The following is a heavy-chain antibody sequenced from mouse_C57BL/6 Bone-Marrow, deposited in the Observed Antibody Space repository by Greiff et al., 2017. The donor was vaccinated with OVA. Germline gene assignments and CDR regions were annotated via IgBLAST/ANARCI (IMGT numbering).Heavy chain of an antibody. CDR3: AREYSSGYDY. J-gene: IGHJ2*01. V-gene: IGHV1-26*01. CDR1: GYTFTDYY. D-gene: IGHD3-2*02. CDR2: INPNNGGT. Sequence: EVQLQQSGPELVKPGASVKISCKASGYTFTDYYMNWVKQSHGQSLEWIGDINPNNGGTSYNQKFKGKATLTVDKSSSTAYMELRSLTSEDSAVYYCAREYSSGYDYWGQGTTLTVSS.